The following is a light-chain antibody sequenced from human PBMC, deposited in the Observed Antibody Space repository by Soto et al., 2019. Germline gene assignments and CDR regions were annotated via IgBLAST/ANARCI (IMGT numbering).Light chain of an antibody. Sequence: EIVLTQSPGTLSLSQGERATLSCRASQTVSSYLLWYQQKRGQAPRLLIYDASNRATGIPARFSGSGSGTDFTLTISSLEPEDFAVYYCQQRMNWPLTFGQGTRLEIK. CDR3: QQRMNWPLT. CDR1: QTVSSY. J-gene: IGKJ5*01. CDR2: DAS. V-gene: IGKV3-11*01.